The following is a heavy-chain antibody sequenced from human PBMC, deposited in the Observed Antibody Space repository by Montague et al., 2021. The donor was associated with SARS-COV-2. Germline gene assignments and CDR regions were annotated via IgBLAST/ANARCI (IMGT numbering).Heavy chain of an antibody. CDR3: AREDCSSTSCYPTYFQH. CDR1: GDSVAGHRAG. V-gene: IGHV6-1*01. D-gene: IGHD2-2*01. CDR2: TYYRSKWHN. Sequence: CAISGDSVAGHRAGWDWHRHSPSTGFEWLGRTYYRSKWHNDFAVSVKSRITINPDTSKNQFSLQLNSVTPEDTAVYYCAREDCSSTSCYPTYFQHWGQGTLVTVSS. J-gene: IGHJ1*01.